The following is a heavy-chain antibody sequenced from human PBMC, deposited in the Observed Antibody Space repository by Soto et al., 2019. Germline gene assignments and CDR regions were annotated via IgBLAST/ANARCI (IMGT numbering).Heavy chain of an antibody. CDR3: AKETLGYCSSGSCRIDY. V-gene: IGHV3-23*01. D-gene: IGHD2-15*01. CDR1: GFTFSSYA. CDR2: ISGGGDNT. J-gene: IGHJ4*02. Sequence: EVQLSESGGGLVQPGGSLRLSCAASGFTFSSYAMSWVRQAPGKGLEWVSTISGGGDNTYYADSVRGRFTISRDNSKNTVYLQMNSLRAEDTAVYYCAKETLGYCSSGSCRIDYWGQGTPVTFSS.